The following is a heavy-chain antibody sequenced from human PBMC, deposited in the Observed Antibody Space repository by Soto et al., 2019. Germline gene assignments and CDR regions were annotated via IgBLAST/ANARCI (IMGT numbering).Heavy chain of an antibody. CDR3: ARIGSWALNFDY. CDR2: IWNDETNR. V-gene: IGHV3-33*01. Sequence: QVQLVESGGGVVQPGRSLRLSCAASGFTFSSYHMHWVRQVPGKGLEWVAIIWNDETNRYYADSVKGRFTISRDNSKNTLVLQMNSLRVEDTAVYYCARIGSWALNFDYWGQGTLVTVS. D-gene: IGHD6-13*01. CDR1: GFTFSSYH. J-gene: IGHJ4*02.